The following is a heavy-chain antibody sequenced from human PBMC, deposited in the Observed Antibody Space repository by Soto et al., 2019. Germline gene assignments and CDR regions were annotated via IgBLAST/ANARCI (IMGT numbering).Heavy chain of an antibody. D-gene: IGHD1-26*01. CDR1: GDSLSPFS. Sequence: PSETLSLTCPISGDSLSPFSWSWVRQPPGKGLQWIGYISYFGNTNYNPSLKSRVTISLDTSKNQFSLQLRSVTAADTAMYFCARHGSTVDTEGAFDYWGQGTLVTVSS. CDR3: ARHGSTVDTEGAFDY. J-gene: IGHJ4*02. V-gene: IGHV4-59*08. CDR2: ISYFGNT.